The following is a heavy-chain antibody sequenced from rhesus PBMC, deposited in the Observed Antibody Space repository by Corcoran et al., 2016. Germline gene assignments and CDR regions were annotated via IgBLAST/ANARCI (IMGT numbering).Heavy chain of an antibody. Sequence: QVQLQESGPGLVKPSETLSLTCAVPGGSISSRYYFWSWIRQPPGKGLEWIGYISYSGSTSYNPSLKSRVTISRDTSKNQFSLKLSSVTAADTAVYYCARQEQLVASDFDYWGQGVLVTVSS. CDR1: GGSISSRYYF. J-gene: IGHJ4*01. D-gene: IGHD6-13*01. V-gene: IGHV4-122*02. CDR2: ISYSGST. CDR3: ARQEQLVASDFDY.